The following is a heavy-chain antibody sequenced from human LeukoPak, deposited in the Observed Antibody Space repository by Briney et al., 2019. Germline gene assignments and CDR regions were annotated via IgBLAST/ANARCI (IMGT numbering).Heavy chain of an antibody. CDR3: AKANGYCFDY. D-gene: IGHD1-1*01. Sequence: GGSLRLSCAASGFTFSNYVMRWVRQAPGKGLEWVSTINDGGTSTFYADSVKGRFTISRDNSKNTVYLQMNSLRAEDTAVYYCAKANGYCFDYWGQGTLVTVSS. CDR1: GFTFSNYV. J-gene: IGHJ4*02. V-gene: IGHV3-23*01. CDR2: INDGGTST.